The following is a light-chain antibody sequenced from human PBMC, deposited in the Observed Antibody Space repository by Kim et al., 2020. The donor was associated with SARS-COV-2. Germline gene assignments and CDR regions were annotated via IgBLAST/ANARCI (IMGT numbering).Light chain of an antibody. CDR3: QVWDSSSDHYV. CDR1: NIGSKS. Sequence: SYELTQPPSVSVAPGKTATITCGGNNIGSKSVHWYQQKPGLAPVLVIYYDSDRPSGIPERFSGSNSGNTATLTISRVEAGDEADYYCQVWDSSSDHYVFGTGTKVTVL. V-gene: IGLV3-21*04. J-gene: IGLJ1*01. CDR2: YDS.